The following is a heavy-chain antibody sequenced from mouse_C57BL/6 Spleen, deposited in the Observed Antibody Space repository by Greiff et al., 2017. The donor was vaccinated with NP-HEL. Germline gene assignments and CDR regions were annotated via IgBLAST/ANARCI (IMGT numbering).Heavy chain of an antibody. CDR2: IYPGDGDT. Sequence: QVQLQQSGPELVKPGASVKISCKASGYAFSSSWMNWVKQRPGKGLEWIGRIYPGDGDTNYNGKFKGKATLTADKSSSTAYMQLSSLTSEDSAVYFCAREDSSDYVGFAYWGQGTLVTVSA. J-gene: IGHJ3*01. CDR1: GYAFSSSW. D-gene: IGHD3-2*02. CDR3: AREDSSDYVGFAY. V-gene: IGHV1-82*01.